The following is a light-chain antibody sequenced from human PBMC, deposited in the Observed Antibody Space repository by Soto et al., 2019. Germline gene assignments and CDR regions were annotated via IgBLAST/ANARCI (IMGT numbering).Light chain of an antibody. J-gene: IGLJ2*01. Sequence: QSVLTQPPSASESPGHSVTISCTGVSGDVGGYTYVSWYQHSPGKAPRLLIYEVSKRPQGVPDRFTGSKSGNTASLTVSELQTDDEADYYCCSSGGSNGFVVFGGGTKLNVL. CDR1: SGDVGGYTY. V-gene: IGLV2-8*01. CDR3: CSSGGSNGFVV. CDR2: EVS.